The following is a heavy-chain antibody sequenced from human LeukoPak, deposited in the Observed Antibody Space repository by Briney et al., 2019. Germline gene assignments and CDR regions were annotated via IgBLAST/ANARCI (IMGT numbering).Heavy chain of an antibody. CDR2: IYYSGST. CDR3: ARRTFYSSGIFDY. CDR1: GGSISSSSYY. D-gene: IGHD6-19*01. J-gene: IGHJ4*02. Sequence: SETLSLTCTVSGGSISSSSYYWGWIRQPPGKGLEWIGSIYYSGSTYYNPSLKSRVTISVDTSKNQFSLKLSSVTAADTAVYYCARRTFYSSGIFDYWGQGTLVTVSS. V-gene: IGHV4-39*01.